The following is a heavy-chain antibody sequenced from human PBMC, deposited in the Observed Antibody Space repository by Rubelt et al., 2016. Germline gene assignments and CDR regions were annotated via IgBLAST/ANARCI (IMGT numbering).Heavy chain of an antibody. D-gene: IGHD4-17*01. Sequence: QVQLVQSGAEVKKPGSSVKVSCKASGGTFSSYAISWVRQAPGQGLEWMGGIIPIFGTANYAQKFQGRVTITADESTGTAYMELGSLRSEDTAVYYCARGDATVTRSYWYFDLWGRGTLVTVSS. J-gene: IGHJ2*01. V-gene: IGHV1-69*01. CDR2: IIPIFGTA. CDR1: GGTFSSYA. CDR3: ARGDATVTRSYWYFDL.